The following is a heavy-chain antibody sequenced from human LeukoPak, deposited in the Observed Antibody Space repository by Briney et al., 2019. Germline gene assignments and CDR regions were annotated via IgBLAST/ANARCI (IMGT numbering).Heavy chain of an antibody. CDR3: RGRSSTIFGVVIRPFDY. J-gene: IGHJ4*02. CDR1: GGSFSGYY. D-gene: IGHD3-3*01. V-gene: IGHV4-34*01. Sequence: PSETLSLTCAVSGGSFSGYYWSWVRQPPGKGGEWMGEINHSGSTNYNAYLKRGVTISVDTTKNQLYRRLSSVTAADTAVSYCRGRSSTIFGVVIRPFDYWGQGTLATVSS. CDR2: INHSGST.